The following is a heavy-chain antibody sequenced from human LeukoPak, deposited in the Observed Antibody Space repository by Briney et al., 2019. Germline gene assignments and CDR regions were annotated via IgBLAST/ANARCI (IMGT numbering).Heavy chain of an antibody. CDR2: LRSKANNYAT. J-gene: IGHJ5*02. V-gene: IGHV3-73*01. Sequence: GGSLKLSCEVSGFTFSGSAMHWVRQAPGKGLEWVGRLRSKANNYATHYAASVRGRFTISRDDSKNTRYLEMNSLKVEDTAVYYCTSQAGYSSSWKTWGQGTLVTVSS. D-gene: IGHD6-13*01. CDR1: GFTFSGSA. CDR3: TSQAGYSSSWKT.